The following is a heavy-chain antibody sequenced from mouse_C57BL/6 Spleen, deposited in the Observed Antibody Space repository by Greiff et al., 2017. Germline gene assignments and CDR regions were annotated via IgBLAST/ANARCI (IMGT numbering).Heavy chain of an antibody. CDR1: GYTFTSYW. CDR3: ARGNYGSQYLYYYAMDY. V-gene: IGHV1-53*01. CDR2: INPSNGGT. J-gene: IGHJ4*01. Sequence: QLQLKQPGTELVKPGASVKLSCKASGYTFTSYWMHWVKQRPGQGLEWIGNINPSNGGTNYNEKFKSKATLTVDKSSSTAYMQLSSLTSEDSAVYYCARGNYGSQYLYYYAMDYWGQGTSVTVSS. D-gene: IGHD1-1*01.